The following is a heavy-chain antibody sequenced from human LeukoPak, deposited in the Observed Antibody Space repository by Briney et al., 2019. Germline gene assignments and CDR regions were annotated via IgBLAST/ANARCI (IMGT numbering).Heavy chain of an antibody. D-gene: IGHD3-9*01. Sequence: SDALSLTCTVSGGSISSSSYYWGWIRQPPGKGLEWIGSIYYSGSTYYNPSLKSRVTISVDTSKNQFSLKLSSVTAADTAVYYCARLRYFDWFERYYYYYYGMDVWGQGTTVTVSS. CDR2: IYYSGST. J-gene: IGHJ6*02. V-gene: IGHV4-39*01. CDR3: ARLRYFDWFERYYYYYYGMDV. CDR1: GGSISSSSYY.